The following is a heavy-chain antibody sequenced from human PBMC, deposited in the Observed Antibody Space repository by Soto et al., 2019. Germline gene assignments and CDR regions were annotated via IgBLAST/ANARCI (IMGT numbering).Heavy chain of an antibody. CDR1: GFTFSSYA. CDR3: AKDPLKLELPPALARPAWFDY. Sequence: PGGSLRLSCAASGFTFSSYAMSWVRQAPGEGLEWVSAISGSGGSTYYADSVKGRFTISRDNSKNTLYLQMNSLRAEDTAVYYCAKDPLKLELPPALARPAWFDYWGQGTLVTVSS. CDR2: ISGSGGST. J-gene: IGHJ4*02. D-gene: IGHD1-7*01. V-gene: IGHV3-23*01.